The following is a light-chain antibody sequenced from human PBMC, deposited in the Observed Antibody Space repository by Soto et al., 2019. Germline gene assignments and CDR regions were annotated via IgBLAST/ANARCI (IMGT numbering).Light chain of an antibody. Sequence: QSALTQPASVSGSPGQSITISCTGTSSDVGGYNLVSWYQQYPDKAPKLMIFDVNTRPSGVSNRFSGSKSGNTASLTISGLQAEDDADYYCSSYKSSSNLPYVFGTGTKVTVL. CDR3: SSYKSSSNLPYV. CDR2: DVN. V-gene: IGLV2-14*01. CDR1: SSDVGGYNL. J-gene: IGLJ1*01.